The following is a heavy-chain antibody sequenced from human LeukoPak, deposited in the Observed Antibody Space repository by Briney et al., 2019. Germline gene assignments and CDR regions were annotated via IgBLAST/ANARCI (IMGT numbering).Heavy chain of an antibody. D-gene: IGHD2-21*02. Sequence: SETLSLTCAVYGGSFSGYYWSWIRQPPGKGLEWIGEINHSGSTNYNPSLKSRVTISVDTSKNQFSLKLSSVTAADTAVYYSASSVVTAIYDAFDIWGQGTMVTVSS. CDR2: INHSGST. J-gene: IGHJ3*02. CDR3: ASSVVTAIYDAFDI. V-gene: IGHV4-34*01. CDR1: GGSFSGYY.